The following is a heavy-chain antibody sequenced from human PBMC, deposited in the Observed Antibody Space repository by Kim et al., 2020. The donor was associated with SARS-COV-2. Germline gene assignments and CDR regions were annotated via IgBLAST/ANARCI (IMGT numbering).Heavy chain of an antibody. J-gene: IGHJ4*02. D-gene: IGHD3-10*01. Sequence: VKGRFTISRDNSKNTLYLQMTSLGTEDTAVYYCVSGDYYSSNNWEGFGYWGQGTPVTVSS. CDR3: VSGDYYSSNNWEGFGY. V-gene: IGHV3-74*01.